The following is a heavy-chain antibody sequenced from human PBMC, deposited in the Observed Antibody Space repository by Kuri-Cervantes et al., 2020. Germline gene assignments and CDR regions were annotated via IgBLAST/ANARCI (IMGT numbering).Heavy chain of an antibody. CDR3: ARDTPLDYGDGFEYYYYGMDV. CDR2: FDTEDGET. CDR1: GYTLTELS. V-gene: IGHV1-24*01. D-gene: IGHD4-17*01. J-gene: IGHJ6*02. Sequence: ASVKVSCKVSGYTLTELSMHWVRQAPGKGLEWMGGFDTEDGETIYAQKFQGRVTMTEDTSTDTAYMELGSLRSEDTAVYYCARDTPLDYGDGFEYYYYGMDVWGQGTTVTVSS.